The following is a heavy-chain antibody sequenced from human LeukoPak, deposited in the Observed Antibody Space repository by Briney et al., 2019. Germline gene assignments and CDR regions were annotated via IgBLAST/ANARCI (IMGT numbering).Heavy chain of an antibody. CDR1: EFSVGSNY. CDR2: IYSGGST. V-gene: IGHV3-66*01. Sequence: PGGSLRLSCAASEFSVGSNYMTWVRQAPGKGLEWVSLIYSGGSTYYADSVKGRFTISRDNSKNTLYLQMNSLRAEDAAVYYCAKAPLGRCTGVICYYFDYWGQGTLVTVSS. CDR3: AKAPLGRCTGVICYYFDY. D-gene: IGHD2-15*01. J-gene: IGHJ4*02.